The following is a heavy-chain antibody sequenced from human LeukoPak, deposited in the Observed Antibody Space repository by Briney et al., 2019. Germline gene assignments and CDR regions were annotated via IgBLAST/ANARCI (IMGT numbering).Heavy chain of an antibody. V-gene: IGHV1-2*02. CDR3: AREAQGTYRFLD. CDR1: GDTFTVYF. D-gene: IGHD1-1*01. J-gene: IGHJ4*02. Sequence: ASVKVSCKASGDTFTVYFVHWVRQAPGQGLEWMGCIRYNTGEKTSAQKFQGRVTMTRDTSITTAYMELSSLESDDTAVYYCAREAQGTYRFLDWGQGTLVTVSS. CDR2: IRYNTGEK.